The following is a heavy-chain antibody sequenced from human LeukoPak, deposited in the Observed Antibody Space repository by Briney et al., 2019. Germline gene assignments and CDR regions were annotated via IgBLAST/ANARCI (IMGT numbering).Heavy chain of an antibody. J-gene: IGHJ6*03. CDR2: ISGSGGST. CDR1: GFTFSSYG. V-gene: IGHV3-23*01. Sequence: GGSLRLSCVVSGFTFSSYGMTWVRQAPGKGLEWVSAISGSGGSTYYAESVKGRFTISRDNSKNTLYLQMNSLRAEDTAVYYCAKLGDYYYYMDVWGKGTTVTVSS. CDR3: AKLGDYYYYMDV.